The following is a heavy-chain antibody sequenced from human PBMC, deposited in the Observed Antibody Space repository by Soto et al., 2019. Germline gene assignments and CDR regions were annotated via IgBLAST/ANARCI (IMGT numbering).Heavy chain of an antibody. CDR3: ARGVGDY. CDR2: ISYDGSNK. D-gene: IGHD3-10*01. V-gene: IGHV3-30-3*01. CDR1: GFTFSSYA. J-gene: IGHJ4*02. Sequence: QVQLVESGGGVVQPGRSLRLSCAASGFTFSSYAMHWVRQAPGKGLEWVAVISYDGSNKYYADSVKGRFTISRDNSKNTLYLQMSSLRAEDTAVYYCARGVGDYWGQGTLVTVSS.